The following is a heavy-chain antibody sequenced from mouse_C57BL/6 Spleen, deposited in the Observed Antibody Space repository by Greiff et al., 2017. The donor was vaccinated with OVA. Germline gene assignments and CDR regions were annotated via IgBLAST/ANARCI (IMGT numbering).Heavy chain of an antibody. CDR3: ARNYYGSSYDWYFDV. D-gene: IGHD1-1*01. J-gene: IGHJ1*03. CDR2: SRNKANEYTT. Sequence: EVKLMESGGGLVQSGRSLRLSCATSGFTFSDFYMEWVRQAPGKGLEWIAASRNKANEYTTEYSASVKGRFIVSRDTSQSILYLQMNALRAEDTAIYYCARNYYGSSYDWYFDVWGTGTTVTVSS. CDR1: GFTFSDFY. V-gene: IGHV7-1*01.